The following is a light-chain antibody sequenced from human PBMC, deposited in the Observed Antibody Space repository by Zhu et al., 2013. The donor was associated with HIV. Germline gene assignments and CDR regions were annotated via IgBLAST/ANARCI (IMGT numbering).Light chain of an antibody. Sequence: SYELTQPPSLSLAPGKTARITCGGNETLELKVVHWYQQKPGQAPILVLYDDSDRPSGIPERFSGSNSANTATLTISRVEAGDEADYYCQLWDSSTDHPVFGGGTQLTVL. CDR1: ETLELKV. J-gene: IGLJ2*01. CDR3: QLWDSSTDHPV. CDR2: DDS. V-gene: IGLV3-21*03.